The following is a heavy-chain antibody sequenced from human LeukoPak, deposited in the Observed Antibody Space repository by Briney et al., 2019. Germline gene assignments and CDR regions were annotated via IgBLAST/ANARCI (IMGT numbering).Heavy chain of an antibody. V-gene: IGHV4-61*02. J-gene: IGHJ4*02. Sequence: SQTLSLTCTVSGGSISSGSYYWSRIRQPAGKGLEWIGRIYTSGSTNYNPSLKSRVTISVDTSKNQFSLKLSSVTAADTAVYYCAREGYYYDSSVFDYWGQGTLVTVSS. CDR2: IYTSGST. CDR3: AREGYYYDSSVFDY. D-gene: IGHD3-22*01. CDR1: GGSISSGSYY.